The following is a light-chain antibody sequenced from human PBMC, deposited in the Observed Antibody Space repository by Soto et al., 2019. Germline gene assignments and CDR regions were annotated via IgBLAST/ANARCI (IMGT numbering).Light chain of an antibody. V-gene: IGKV3-15*01. Sequence: EMVMTQSPATLSMSPGGRATVSCRASQSVSGNLAWYQQKPGQAPRLLIYGASTRATGIPARFGGSGSGTEFTLTISSLQSEAFAVYYCHQYNNWPQTFGQGTKVAIK. J-gene: IGKJ1*01. CDR2: GAS. CDR1: QSVSGN. CDR3: HQYNNWPQT.